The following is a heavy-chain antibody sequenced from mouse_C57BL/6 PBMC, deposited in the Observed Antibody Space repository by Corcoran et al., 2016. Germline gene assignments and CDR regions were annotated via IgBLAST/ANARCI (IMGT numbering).Heavy chain of an antibody. CDR1: GYTFTTYG. V-gene: IGHV9-3*01. CDR2: INTYSGVP. Sequence: QIQLVQSGPELKKPGETVKISCKASGYTFTTYGMSWVKQAPGKGLKWMGWINTYSGVPTYADDFKGRFAFSLETSASTAYLQINNLKNEDTATYFCARRRNDGYYYYFDYWGQGTTLTVSS. D-gene: IGHD2-3*01. J-gene: IGHJ2*01. CDR3: ARRRNDGYYYYFDY.